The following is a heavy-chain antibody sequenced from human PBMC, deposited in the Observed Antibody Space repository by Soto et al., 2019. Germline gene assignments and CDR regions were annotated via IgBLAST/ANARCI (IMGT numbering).Heavy chain of an antibody. V-gene: IGHV3-30*18. CDR1: GFTFSIYG. CDR3: AKGLYAFYMDV. Sequence: GGSLRLSCAASGFTFSIYGMHWVRQAPGKGLEWVAVISYDGSNKYYADSVKGRFTISRDNSKNTLYLQMNSLRAEDTAVYYCAKGLYAFYMDVWGKGTTVTVSS. D-gene: IGHD2-8*01. J-gene: IGHJ6*03. CDR2: ISYDGSNK.